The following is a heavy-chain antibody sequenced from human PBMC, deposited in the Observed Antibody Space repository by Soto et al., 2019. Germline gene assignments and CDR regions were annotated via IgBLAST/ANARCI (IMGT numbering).Heavy chain of an antibody. D-gene: IGHD3-16*01. J-gene: IGHJ4*02. CDR2: ISGSTGKT. Sequence: PGGSLRLSCAASGFTFSSYSMNWVRQAPGKGLESVSSISGSTGKTYYADSVKGRFTISRDNAKNTLYLQMNSLRAEDTAVYYCAKDLALGIMITFGGVPKPHPTTFDYWGQGTLVTVSS. V-gene: IGHV3-21*04. CDR1: GFTFSSYS. CDR3: AKDLALGIMITFGGVPKPHPTTFDY.